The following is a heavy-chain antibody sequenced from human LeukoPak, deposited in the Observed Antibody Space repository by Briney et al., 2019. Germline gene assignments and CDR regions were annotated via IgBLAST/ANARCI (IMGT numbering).Heavy chain of an antibody. J-gene: IGHJ5*02. CDR2: IYPGDSDT. Sequence: GESLKLSCKGSGYSFTSYWIGWVRQMPGKGLEWMGTIYPGDSDTRYSPSFQGQVTISADKSISTAYLQWSSLKASDTAMYYCARLVRISSTPRPSWFDPWGQGTLVTVSS. V-gene: IGHV5-51*01. D-gene: IGHD6-13*01. CDR1: GYSFTSYW. CDR3: ARLVRISSTPRPSWFDP.